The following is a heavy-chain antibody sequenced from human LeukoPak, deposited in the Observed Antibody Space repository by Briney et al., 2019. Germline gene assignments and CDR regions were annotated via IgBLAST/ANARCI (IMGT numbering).Heavy chain of an antibody. V-gene: IGHV3-23*01. CDR1: GFTFSSYA. CDR3: AKDRLTYYYDSSGYPY. J-gene: IGHJ4*02. CDR2: ISGSGGST. Sequence: GGSLRLSCAASGFTFSSYAMSWVRQAPGKGLEWVSAISGSGGSTYYADSVKGRFTISRDNSKNTLYLQMNSLRAEDTAEYYCAKDRLTYYYDSSGYPYWGQGTLVTVSS. D-gene: IGHD3-22*01.